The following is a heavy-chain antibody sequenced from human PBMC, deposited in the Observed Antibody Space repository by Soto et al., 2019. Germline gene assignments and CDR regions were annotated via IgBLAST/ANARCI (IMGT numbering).Heavy chain of an antibody. J-gene: IGHJ4*02. CDR1: GFTVSSNY. CDR3: AKSKPSVAGPLDFDY. V-gene: IGHV3-23*01. Sequence: GGSLRLSCAASGFTVSSNYMSWVRQAPGKGLEWVSAISGSGGSTYYADSVKGRFTISRDNSKNTLYLQMNSLRAEDTAVYYCAKSKPSVAGPLDFDYWGQGTLVTVSS. CDR2: ISGSGGST. D-gene: IGHD6-19*01.